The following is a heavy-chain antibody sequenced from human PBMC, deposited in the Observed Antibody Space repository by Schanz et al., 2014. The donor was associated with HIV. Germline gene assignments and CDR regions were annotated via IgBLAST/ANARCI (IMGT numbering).Heavy chain of an antibody. CDR1: GFTFSGYA. V-gene: IGHV3-23*01. CDR3: AKDPYQGSSGWLD. D-gene: IGHD6-19*01. CDR2: ISDSGRTT. Sequence: EVQLLESGGGLVQPGGSLRLSCEVSGFTFSGYAMSWVRQAPGKGLEWVSAISDSGRTTYYGDSAKGRFTISRDNSKNTLYLQMHSLRAEDTAVYYCAKDPYQGSSGWLDWGQGTPVTV. J-gene: IGHJ4*02.